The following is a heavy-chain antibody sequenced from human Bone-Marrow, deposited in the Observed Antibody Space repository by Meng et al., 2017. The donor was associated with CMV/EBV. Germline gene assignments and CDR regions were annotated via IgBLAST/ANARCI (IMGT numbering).Heavy chain of an antibody. D-gene: IGHD3-3*01. CDR3: ARGPKYYDFWSGYPINYYYGMDV. Sequence: ASVKVSCKASGYTFTSYDINWVRQATGQGLEWMGWMNPNSGNTGYAQKFQGRVTITRNTSISTAYMELSSLRSEDTAVYYCARGPKYYDFWSGYPINYYYGMDVWGQGTTVTVSS. CDR2: MNPNSGNT. CDR1: GYTFTSYD. J-gene: IGHJ6*02. V-gene: IGHV1-8*03.